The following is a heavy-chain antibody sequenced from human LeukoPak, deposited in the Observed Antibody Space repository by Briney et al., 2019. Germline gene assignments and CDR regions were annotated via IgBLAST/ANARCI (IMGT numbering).Heavy chain of an antibody. Sequence: ASVKVSCKVSGYTLTELSMHWVRQAPGKGLEWMGGFDPENGETIYAQKFQGRVTMTEDTSTDTAYMELSSLRSEDTAVYYCAILEYSSSSRYYYYSGMDVWGQGTTVTVS. V-gene: IGHV1-24*01. CDR1: GYTLTELS. J-gene: IGHJ6*02. CDR3: AILEYSSSSRYYYYSGMDV. CDR2: FDPENGET. D-gene: IGHD6-13*01.